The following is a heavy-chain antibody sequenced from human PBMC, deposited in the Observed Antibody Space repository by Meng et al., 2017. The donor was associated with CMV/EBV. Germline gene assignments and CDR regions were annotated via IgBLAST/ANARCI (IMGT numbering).Heavy chain of an antibody. CDR2: IIPIFGTA. CDR3: ARGRITIFGVVIKSGYYGMDV. J-gene: IGHJ6*02. D-gene: IGHD3-3*01. Sequence: SVNVSCKASGCTFSSYAISWVRQAPGQGLEWMGGIIPIFGTANYAQKFQGRVTITTDESTSTAYLELNSLRSEDTAVYYCARGRITIFGVVIKSGYYGMDVWGQGTTVTVSS. V-gene: IGHV1-69*05. CDR1: GCTFSSYA.